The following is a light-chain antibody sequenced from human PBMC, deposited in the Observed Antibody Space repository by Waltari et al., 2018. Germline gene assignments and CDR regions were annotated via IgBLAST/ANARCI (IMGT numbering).Light chain of an antibody. CDR1: SSDVGGHNY. J-gene: IGLJ3*02. Sequence: QSALAQPASVSGSPGQSITLSCTGTSSDVGGHNYVSWYQHHPGKAPKLLIFDVTHRPSGVSNRFSGSKSGNTASLTISGLQAEDESDYYCCSFTSRSTWVFGGGTKLTVL. V-gene: IGLV2-14*03. CDR3: CSFTSRSTWV. CDR2: DVT.